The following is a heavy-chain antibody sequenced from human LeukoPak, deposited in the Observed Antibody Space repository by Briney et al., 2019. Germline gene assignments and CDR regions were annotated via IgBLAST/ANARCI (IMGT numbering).Heavy chain of an antibody. D-gene: IGHD5-18*01. CDR2: ISGSGGST. V-gene: IGHV3-23*01. Sequence: PGGSLRLSCAASGFTFSSYAMSWVRQAPGKGLEWVSAISGSGGSTYYADSVKGRFTISRDNSKNTLYLQMNSLRAEDTAVYYCAKARRGYSYGSHYFDYWGQGTLVTVSS. CDR1: GFTFSSYA. J-gene: IGHJ4*02. CDR3: AKARRGYSYGSHYFDY.